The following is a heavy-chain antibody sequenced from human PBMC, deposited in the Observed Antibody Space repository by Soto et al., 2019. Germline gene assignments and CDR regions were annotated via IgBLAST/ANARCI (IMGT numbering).Heavy chain of an antibody. V-gene: IGHV3-74*01. CDR3: AREYYGLLTGYYTDY. D-gene: IGHD3-9*01. Sequence: EVQLVESGGDRVQRGGSLRLSCAASGFPFSSYWMHWVRHTPGKGLDWVARISGDGVTTYYADSVTGRFTVSRDNAKNPLSLQISGLRAEDTAVYYCAREYYGLLTGYYTDYWGQGTLVSVSS. CDR2: ISGDGVTT. CDR1: GFPFSSYW. J-gene: IGHJ4*02.